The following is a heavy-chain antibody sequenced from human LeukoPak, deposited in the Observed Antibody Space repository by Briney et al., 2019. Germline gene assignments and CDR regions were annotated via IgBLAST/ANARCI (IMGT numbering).Heavy chain of an antibody. J-gene: IGHJ3*01. D-gene: IGHD2-2*01. CDR2: INHTGRT. CDR3: ARYCRSTSCPGGAFDV. Sequence: SETLSLTCAVYGGSFSYYWSWLRQPPGKGLEWIGEINHTGRTNYNPSLKSRVTISVDTSKNQFSLKVNSVTAADTAVYYCARYCRSTSCPGGAFDVWGQGTMVTVSS. V-gene: IGHV4-34*01. CDR1: GGSFSYY.